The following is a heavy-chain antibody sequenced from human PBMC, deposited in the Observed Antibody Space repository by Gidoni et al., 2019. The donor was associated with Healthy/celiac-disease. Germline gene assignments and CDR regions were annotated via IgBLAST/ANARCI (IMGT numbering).Heavy chain of an antibody. Sequence: DVQLLVYGGGVVQPGGSLRLSCAASRLTFRSYAMSWVRQAPGKGLEWVSAISGSGGSTYYEDSVKGRFTISRDNSKNTLYLQMNSLRAEDTAVYYCAKDRRIEDRPRSYFDYWGQGTLVTVSS. CDR1: RLTFRSYA. CDR3: AKDRRIEDRPRSYFDY. V-gene: IGHV3-23*01. D-gene: IGHD6-6*01. CDR2: ISGSGGST. J-gene: IGHJ4*02.